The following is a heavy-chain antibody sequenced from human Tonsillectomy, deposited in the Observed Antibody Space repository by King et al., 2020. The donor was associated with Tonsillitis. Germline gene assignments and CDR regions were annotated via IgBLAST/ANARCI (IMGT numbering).Heavy chain of an antibody. CDR2: INPNSGGT. D-gene: IGHD3-9*01. CDR3: ARDWYYDILTGYPDY. CDR1: GYTFTGYY. J-gene: IGHJ4*02. Sequence: VQLVESGAEVKKPGASVKVSCKASGYTFTGYYMHWVRQAPGQGLEWMGWINPNSGGTNYAQKFQGRVTMTRDTSISTAYMELSRLRSYDTAVYYCARDWYYDILTGYPDYWGQGTLVTVSS. V-gene: IGHV1-2*02.